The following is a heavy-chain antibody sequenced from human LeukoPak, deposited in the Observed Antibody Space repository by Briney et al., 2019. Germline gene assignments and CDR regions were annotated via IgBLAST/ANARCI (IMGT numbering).Heavy chain of an antibody. CDR3: ARARIVVVPAAIDAFDI. V-gene: IGHV1-18*01. J-gene: IGHJ3*02. CDR2: ISAYNGNT. D-gene: IGHD2-2*02. CDR1: GYTFTSYG. Sequence: ASVKVSCKASGYTFTSYGISWVRQAPGQGLEWMGWISAYNGNTNYAQKLQGRVTMTTDTSMSTAYMELRSLRSDDTAVYYCARARIVVVPAAIDAFDIWGQGTMVTVSS.